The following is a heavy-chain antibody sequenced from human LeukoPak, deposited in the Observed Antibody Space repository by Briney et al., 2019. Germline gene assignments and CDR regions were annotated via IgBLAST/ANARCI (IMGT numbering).Heavy chain of an antibody. CDR3: ARRQRYCIGVSCYSAYGMDV. J-gene: IGHJ6*02. V-gene: IGHV4-59*08. D-gene: IGHD2-15*01. Sequence: SETLSLTCTVSGGSISRYYWSWIRQPPGKGLEWIGYIYYSGSTNYNPSLKSRVTISVDTSKNQCSLKLSSVTAADTAVYYCARRQRYCIGVSCYSAYGMDVWGQGTTVTVSS. CDR1: GGSISRYY. CDR2: IYYSGST.